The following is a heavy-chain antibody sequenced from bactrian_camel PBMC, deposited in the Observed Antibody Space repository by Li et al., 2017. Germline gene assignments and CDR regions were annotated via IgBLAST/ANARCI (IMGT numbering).Heavy chain of an antibody. CDR2: ISVDGTT. CDR3: ATNRGCTACTDDGVCHTSRGGF. V-gene: IGHV3S67*01. Sequence: VQLVESGGDSVQAGGSLKLSCEASGYEFKRCNMAWYREGQDKSRELVSSISVDGTTSLADNVKGRFTVSQDDKKKVLYLQMNELTAADTATYICATNRGCTACTDDGVCHTSRGGFWGQGTQVTVS. J-gene: IGHJ6*01. CDR1: GYEFKRCN. D-gene: IGHD3*01.